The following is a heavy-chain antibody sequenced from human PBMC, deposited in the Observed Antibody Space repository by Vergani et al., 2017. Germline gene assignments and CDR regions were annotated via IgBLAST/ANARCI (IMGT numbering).Heavy chain of an antibody. J-gene: IGHJ5*02. CDR2: IKSKTAGGTT. D-gene: IGHD3-10*01. CDR1: GFTFSNAW. V-gene: IGHV3-15*01. Sequence: EVQLVESGGGLVKPGGSLRLSCAASGFTFSNAWMSWVRQAPGKGLEWVGRIKSKTAGGTTDYAAPVKGRFTISRDDSRNTLYLQMNSLKTEDTAVYYCTTEGGVRGPNWFDRWGQGTLVTVSS. CDR3: TTEGGVRGPNWFDR.